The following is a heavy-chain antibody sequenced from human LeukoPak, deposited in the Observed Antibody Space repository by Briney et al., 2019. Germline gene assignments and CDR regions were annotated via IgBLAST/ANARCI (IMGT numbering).Heavy chain of an antibody. Sequence: LTGGSLRLSCAASGFTFSAYSMNWVRQAPGEGLEWVAYITAGSTTIYYADSVEGRFTISRDNAKNSLYLQMNSLTDRDTAVYYCVRDPDALDYWGRGTLVTVSS. CDR1: GFTFSAYS. CDR2: ITAGSTTI. CDR3: VRDPDALDY. J-gene: IGHJ4*02. V-gene: IGHV3-48*02.